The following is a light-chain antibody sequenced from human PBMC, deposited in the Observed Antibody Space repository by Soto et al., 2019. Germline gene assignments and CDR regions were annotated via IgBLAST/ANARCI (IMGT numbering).Light chain of an antibody. CDR2: GAP. J-gene: IGKJ2*01. Sequence: EVVLTQSPATLSVSPGERATLSCRASQTVSRSLAWYQQKPGQAPRLLIYGAPMRATGVPDRFSGSGSGTDFTLTISSLQSEDFAVYYCQQYIDWPPYTFGQGTKVEIK. V-gene: IGKV3-15*01. CDR1: QTVSRS. CDR3: QQYIDWPPYT.